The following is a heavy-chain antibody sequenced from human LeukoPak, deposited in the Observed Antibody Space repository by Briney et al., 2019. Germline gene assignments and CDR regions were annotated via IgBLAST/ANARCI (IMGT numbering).Heavy chain of an antibody. CDR3: ARDTRTVMSGYDYGYFDY. J-gene: IGHJ4*02. Sequence: SVKVSCKASGGTFSSYAISWVRQAPGQGLEWMGGIVPIFGTANYAQKFQGRVTITTDESTSTAYMALSSLRSEDTAVYYCARDTRTVMSGYDYGYFDYWGQGTLVTVSS. CDR2: IVPIFGTA. D-gene: IGHD5-12*01. V-gene: IGHV1-69*05. CDR1: GGTFSSYA.